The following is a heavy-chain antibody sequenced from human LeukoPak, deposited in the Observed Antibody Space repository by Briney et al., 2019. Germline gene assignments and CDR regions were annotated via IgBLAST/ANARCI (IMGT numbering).Heavy chain of an antibody. Sequence: GGSLRLSCAASGFTFSSYAMHWVRQAPGKGLEWVAVISYDGSNKYYADSVKGRFTISRDNSKNTLYLQMNSLRAEDTAVYYCARQQQLRYFDYWGQGTLVAVSS. CDR2: ISYDGSNK. CDR1: GFTFSSYA. J-gene: IGHJ4*02. V-gene: IGHV3-30-3*01. D-gene: IGHD6-13*01. CDR3: ARQQQLRYFDY.